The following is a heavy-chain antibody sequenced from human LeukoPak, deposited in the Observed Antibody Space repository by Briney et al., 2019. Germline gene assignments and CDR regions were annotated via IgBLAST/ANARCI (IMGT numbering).Heavy chain of an antibody. V-gene: IGHV1-8*01. J-gene: IGHJ5*02. D-gene: IGHD3-9*01. CDR3: ARGQKQNYDILTGYYLLSNWFDP. CDR2: MNPNSGNT. CDR1: GYTFTSYD. Sequence: AASVKVSCKASGYTFTSYDINWVRQATGQGLEWMGWMNPNSGNTGYAQKFQGRVTMTRNTSISTAYMELSSLRSEDTAVYYCARGQKQNYDILTGYYLLSNWFDPWGQGTLVTVSS.